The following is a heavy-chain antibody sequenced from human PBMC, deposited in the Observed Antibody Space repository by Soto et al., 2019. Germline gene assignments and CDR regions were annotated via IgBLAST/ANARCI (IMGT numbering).Heavy chain of an antibody. D-gene: IGHD3-10*01. CDR3: ARVWSITMVRGVINWFDP. J-gene: IGHJ5*02. V-gene: IGHV4-31*03. Sequence: HVQLQESGPGLVKPSQTLSLTCTVSGGSISSGGYYWSWIRQHPGKGLELIGYIYYSGSTYYNPSLKSRVTISVDTSKNQFSLKLSSVTAADTAVYYCARVWSITMVRGVINWFDPWGQGTLVTVSS. CDR1: GGSISSGGYY. CDR2: IYYSGST.